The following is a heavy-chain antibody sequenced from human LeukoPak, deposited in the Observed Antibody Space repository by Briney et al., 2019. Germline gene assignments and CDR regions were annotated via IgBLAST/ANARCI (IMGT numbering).Heavy chain of an antibody. D-gene: IGHD4-17*01. CDR3: ARDKSYGDSEDY. CDR1: GFTLSDYY. CDR2: ISGSGTNI. Sequence: PGGSLRLSCAASGFTLSDYYMSWIRQAPGKGLEWVSYISGSGTNIKYADSAKGRFTIFRDNSKNSLYLQMNSLRAEDTAVYYCARDKSYGDSEDYWGQGTLVTVSS. V-gene: IGHV3-11*01. J-gene: IGHJ4*02.